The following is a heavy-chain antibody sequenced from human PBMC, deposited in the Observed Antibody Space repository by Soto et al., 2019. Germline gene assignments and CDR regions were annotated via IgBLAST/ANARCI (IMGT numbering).Heavy chain of an antibody. CDR2: IVDTGGRT. CDR3: APVPAASSYYNTDV. J-gene: IGHJ6*02. V-gene: IGHV3-23*01. D-gene: IGHD2-2*01. Sequence: GGSLRLSCTASGFAFSSYAMNWVRQAPGKGLEWVSGIVDTGGRTFYADSVKGRFTISRDNAKNTLYLEMNSLRAEDTAIYYCAPVPAASSYYNTDVWGQGTTVTVSS. CDR1: GFAFSSYA.